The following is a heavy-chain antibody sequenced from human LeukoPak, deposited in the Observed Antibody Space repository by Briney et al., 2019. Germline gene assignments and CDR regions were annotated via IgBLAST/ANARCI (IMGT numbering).Heavy chain of an antibody. CDR3: ARDQLYFDSSGYYRTDAFDI. CDR2: VYYSGNT. Sequence: SETLSLTCTVSSGSISRFYWSWIRQPPGKGLEWIGYVYYSGNTNYNPSLKSRVTISVDTSKMQFSLKLSSVTAADTAVYYCARDQLYFDSSGYYRTDAFDIWRQGTMVTVSS. D-gene: IGHD3-22*01. J-gene: IGHJ3*02. V-gene: IGHV4-59*01. CDR1: SGSISRFY.